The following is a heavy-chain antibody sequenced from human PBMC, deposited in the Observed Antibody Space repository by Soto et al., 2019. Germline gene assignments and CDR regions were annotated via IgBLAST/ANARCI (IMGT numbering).Heavy chain of an antibody. Sequence: EVQLLESGGGLVQPGGSLRLSCAASGFTFSSYAMSWVRQAPGKGLEWVSAISGSGGSTYYADSVKGRFTIARDNSTNTLYLQMNSLRAEDTAVYYCARRSSGWYFDYWGQGTLVTVSS. J-gene: IGHJ4*02. CDR2: ISGSGGST. CDR1: GFTFSSYA. CDR3: ARRSSGWYFDY. V-gene: IGHV3-23*01. D-gene: IGHD6-19*01.